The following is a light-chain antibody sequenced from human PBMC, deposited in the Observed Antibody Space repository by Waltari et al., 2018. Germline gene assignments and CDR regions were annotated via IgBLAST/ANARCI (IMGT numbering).Light chain of an antibody. Sequence: DIKMSQSPSSLSASVGDRITTPCRASQSISSYLNWYQQKPGKDPELLIYAASSLQSVVPSRFSGSGSGTDFTITFSSLLPEDFATYYFQQSYSTPFTFGPGTKVDIK. CDR3: QQSYSTPFT. V-gene: IGKV1-39*01. CDR2: AAS. J-gene: IGKJ3*01. CDR1: QSISSY.